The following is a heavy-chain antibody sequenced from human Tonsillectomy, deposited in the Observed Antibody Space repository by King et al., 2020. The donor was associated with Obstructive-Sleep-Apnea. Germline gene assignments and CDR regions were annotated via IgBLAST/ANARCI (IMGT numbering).Heavy chain of an antibody. CDR2: IMRSSSTI. Sequence: EVQLVESGGGLVQPGGSLRLSFAASGFTFSSYSMNWVLHAPGKGLEWVSYIMRSSSTIYHADSVKGRFTISRDNAKNSLYLQMNSLRAEDTAVYYCARERPRGLPYWYFDLWGRGTLVTVSS. CDR1: GFTFSSYS. D-gene: IGHD2-21*02. V-gene: IGHV3-48*04. J-gene: IGHJ2*01. CDR3: ARERPRGLPYWYFDL.